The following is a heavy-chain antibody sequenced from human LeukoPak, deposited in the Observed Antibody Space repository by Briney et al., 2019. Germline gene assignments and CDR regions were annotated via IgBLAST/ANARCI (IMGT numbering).Heavy chain of an antibody. CDR1: GFTFSRYW. D-gene: IGHD5-18*01. V-gene: IGHV3-23*01. J-gene: IGHJ6*03. CDR3: ARDHKGYSYGYRRGYSDYYYMDV. Sequence: GGSLRLSCAVSGFTFSRYWMSWVRQAPGKGLEWVSFISGSGGSTYYVDSVKGRFTISRDNSKNTLYLQMNSLRAEDTAVYYCARDHKGYSYGYRRGYSDYYYMDVWGKGTTVTVSS. CDR2: ISGSGGST.